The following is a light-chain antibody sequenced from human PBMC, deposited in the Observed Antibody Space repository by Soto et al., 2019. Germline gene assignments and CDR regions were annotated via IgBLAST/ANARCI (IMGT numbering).Light chain of an antibody. CDR3: QQYNNWPPDRT. V-gene: IGKV3-15*01. CDR1: QSVFSN. Sequence: EIVMTQDPATLSVSPGERATLSCRASQSVFSNLTWYQQKPDQAPMLLIYCASTRSTGIPARFSGSGSGTEFTLTISSLQSEDFAIYFCQQYNNWPPDRTFGQGTKVEIK. CDR2: CAS. J-gene: IGKJ1*01.